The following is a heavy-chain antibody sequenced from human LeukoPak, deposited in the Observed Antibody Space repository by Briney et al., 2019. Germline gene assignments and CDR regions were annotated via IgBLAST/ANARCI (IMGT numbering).Heavy chain of an antibody. CDR3: ARGRTVTSDS. CDR2: INTDGSST. J-gene: IGHJ4*02. CDR1: GFTFSSYW. V-gene: IGHV3-74*01. Sequence: GGSLRLSCAASGFTFSSYWMHWVRQVPGKGLVWVSRINTDGSSTGYADSVKGRFTISRDNAKNTLYLQMNSLRAEDTAVYYRARGRTVTSDSWGQGTLVTVSS. D-gene: IGHD4-11*01.